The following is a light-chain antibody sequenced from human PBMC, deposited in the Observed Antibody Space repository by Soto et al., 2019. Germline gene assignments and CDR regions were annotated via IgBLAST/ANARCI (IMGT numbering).Light chain of an antibody. CDR3: QQGNIFPWT. CDR1: QNINSY. J-gene: IGKJ1*01. V-gene: IGKV1-39*01. CDR2: AAS. Sequence: DIQMTQSPSSLSASVGDRVTITGRARQNINSYLNWYQQKPGKAPKLLIYAASSLQSGVPSRFSGSGSGTDFTLTISSLQPEDFASYYCQQGNIFPWTFGQGTKVDI.